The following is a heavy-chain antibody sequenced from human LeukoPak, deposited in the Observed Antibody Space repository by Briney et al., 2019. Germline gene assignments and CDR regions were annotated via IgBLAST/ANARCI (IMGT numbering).Heavy chain of an antibody. CDR2: ISAANGKT. CDR1: GYTFTSYG. D-gene: IGHD2-2*01. CDR3: ARAMCSSTICHGRNDY. J-gene: IGHJ4*02. Sequence: GASVKVSCKASGYTFTSYGISWVRQAPGQGLEWMGWISAANGKTNYAQKLQGRVTMTTDTSTTTAYMELRSLRSDDTAVYYCARAMCSSTICHGRNDYWGQGTLVTVSS. V-gene: IGHV1-18*04.